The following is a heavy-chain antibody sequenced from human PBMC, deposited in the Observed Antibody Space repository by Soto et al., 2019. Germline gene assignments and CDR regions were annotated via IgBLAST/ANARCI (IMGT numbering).Heavy chain of an antibody. V-gene: IGHV3-23*01. CDR1: GFSFSSYA. Sequence: GGSLGLCCAASGFSFSSYAMRWVRQAPGKGLEWVSAVGTGGTAYYADSGKGRFTISRVNSKTPLYLQMNSLRAEDTAVYYCVPYIPAARPRYFQHWGQGTLVTVSS. J-gene: IGHJ1*01. CDR2: VGTGGTA. D-gene: IGHD2-2*01. CDR3: VPYIPAARPRYFQH.